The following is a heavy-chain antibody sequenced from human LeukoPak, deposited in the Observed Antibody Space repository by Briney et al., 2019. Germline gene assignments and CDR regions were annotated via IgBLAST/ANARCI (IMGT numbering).Heavy chain of an antibody. J-gene: IGHJ4*02. D-gene: IGHD3-3*01. CDR1: GGSISTYY. CDR3: AGGGVPGGFYGSFDY. Sequence: SETLSLTCTVSGGSISTYYWSWMRQPPGRGLEWIGYIYYSGSTNHNPSLQSRVTISVDTSKNQFSLKLNSVTAADTAVYYCAGGGVPGGFYGSFDYWGQGTLVSVSS. CDR2: IYYSGST. V-gene: IGHV4-59*01.